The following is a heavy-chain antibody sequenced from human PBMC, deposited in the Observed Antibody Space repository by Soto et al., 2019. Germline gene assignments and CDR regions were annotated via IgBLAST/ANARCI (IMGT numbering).Heavy chain of an antibody. CDR2: ISSSSSYI. CDR1: GFTFSSYS. V-gene: IGHV3-21*01. J-gene: IGHJ6*02. CDR3: ARHPSSRELGWYYYGMDV. Sequence: GGSLRLSCAASGFTFSSYSMNWVRQAPGKGLEWVSSISSSSSYIYYADSVKGRFTISRDNAKNSLYLQMNSLRAEDTAVYYCARHPSSRELGWYYYGMDVWGQGTTVTVSS. D-gene: IGHD1-26*01.